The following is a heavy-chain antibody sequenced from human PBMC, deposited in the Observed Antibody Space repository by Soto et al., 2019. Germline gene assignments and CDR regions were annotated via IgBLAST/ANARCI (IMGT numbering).Heavy chain of an antibody. CDR3: AGRKVKYREGMDV. J-gene: IGHJ6*02. CDR1: EFTVSSHY. D-gene: IGHD2-2*01. V-gene: IGHV3-53*02. CDR2: IFIHGGT. Sequence: EVQLVDTGGGLIQPGGSLSLYCTASEFTVSSHYMSCVRQAPGTGLEWVSVIFIHGGTYYADSVKGRFTIYRDTSKNTLYLQMNSLRAEDPAVYYCAGRKVKYREGMDVWGQGSTVTVSS.